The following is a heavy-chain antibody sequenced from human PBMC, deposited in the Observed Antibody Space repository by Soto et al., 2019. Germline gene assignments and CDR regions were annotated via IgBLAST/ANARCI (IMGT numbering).Heavy chain of an antibody. J-gene: IGHJ4*02. V-gene: IGHV3-30-3*01. D-gene: IGHD6-19*01. CDR1: GFTFSSYA. Sequence: QVQLVESGGGVVQPGRSLRLSCAASGFTFSSYAMHWVRQAPGKGLEWVAVISYDGSNKYYADSVKGRFTISRDNSKNTLYLQMNSLRAEDTAVYYCARDEGRIYGSGWYVGEGLIDYWGQGTLVTVSS. CDR3: ARDEGRIYGSGWYVGEGLIDY. CDR2: ISYDGSNK.